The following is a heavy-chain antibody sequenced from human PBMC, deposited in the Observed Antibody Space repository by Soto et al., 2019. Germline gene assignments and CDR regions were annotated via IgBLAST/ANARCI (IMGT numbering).Heavy chain of an antibody. D-gene: IGHD6-13*01. CDR3: ARTPIASSSWYRYYFDY. J-gene: IGHJ4*02. CDR1: GGSISSGGYY. Sequence: SETLSLTCTVSGGSISSGGYYWSWIRQHPGKGLEWIGYIYYSGSTYYNPSLKSRVTISVDTSKNQFSLKLSSVTAADTAVYYCARTPIASSSWYRYYFDYWGQGTLVTVSS. CDR2: IYYSGST. V-gene: IGHV4-31*03.